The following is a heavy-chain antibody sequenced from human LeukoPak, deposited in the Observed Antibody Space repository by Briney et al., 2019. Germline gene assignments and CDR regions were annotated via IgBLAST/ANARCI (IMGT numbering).Heavy chain of an antibody. CDR2: IYHSGST. D-gene: IGHD3-10*01. CDR1: GGSISSGGYS. Sequence: SQTLSLTCAVSGGSISSGGYSWSWIRQPPGKGLEGNGYIYHSGSTYYNPSLKSRVTISVDRSKNQFSLKLSSVTAADTAVYYCARDRSHRLLWFGELLGSGWFDPWGQGTLVTVSS. CDR3: ARDRSHRLLWFGELLGSGWFDP. J-gene: IGHJ5*02. V-gene: IGHV4-30-2*01.